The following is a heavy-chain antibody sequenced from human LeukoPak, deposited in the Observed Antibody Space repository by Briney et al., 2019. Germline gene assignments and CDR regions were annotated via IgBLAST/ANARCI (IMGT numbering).Heavy chain of an antibody. Sequence: PGGSLSLSCAASGFTVSSNYMSWVRQAPGKGLEWVSVSYSGGSSYYADSVKGRFTISRDNSKNTLYLQMNSLRAEDTAVYYCARSFTSFDYWGQGTLVTVSS. CDR1: GFTVSSNY. V-gene: IGHV3-53*01. CDR2: SYSGGSS. D-gene: IGHD2-2*01. CDR3: ARSFTSFDY. J-gene: IGHJ4*02.